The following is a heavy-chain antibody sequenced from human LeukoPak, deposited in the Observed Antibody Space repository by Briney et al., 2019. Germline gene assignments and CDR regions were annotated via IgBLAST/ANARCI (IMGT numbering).Heavy chain of an antibody. Sequence: ASVKVSCKASGYTFTSYGISWVRQAPGQGLEWMGIINPSGGSTSYAQKFQGRVTMTRDTSTSTVYMELSSLRSEDTAVYYCARERSGDTLGYWGQGTLVTVSS. J-gene: IGHJ4*02. CDR1: GYTFTSYG. CDR3: ARERSGDTLGY. D-gene: IGHD2-21*01. CDR2: INPSGGST. V-gene: IGHV1-46*01.